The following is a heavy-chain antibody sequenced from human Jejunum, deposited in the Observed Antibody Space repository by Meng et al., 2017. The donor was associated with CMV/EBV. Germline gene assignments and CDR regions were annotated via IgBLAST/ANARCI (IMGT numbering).Heavy chain of an antibody. V-gene: IGHV5-51*01. D-gene: IGHD2-21*01. J-gene: IGHJ4*02. CDR3: ARQMCGGDCPRSY. CDR1: GYSFTNYW. Sequence: KGSGYSFTNYWIGWVRQMPGKGLEWMGIIYPGDSDTVSSPSFQGQVTISADKSISTAYLQWSSLKASDTAMYYCARQMCGGDCPRSYWGQGTLVTVSS. CDR2: IYPGDSDT.